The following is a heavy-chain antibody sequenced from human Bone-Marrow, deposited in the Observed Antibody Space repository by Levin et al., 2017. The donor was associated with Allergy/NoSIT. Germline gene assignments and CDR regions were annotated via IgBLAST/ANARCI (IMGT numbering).Heavy chain of an antibody. CDR3: ARDLGGVKRKDAFDI. J-gene: IGHJ3*02. V-gene: IGHV4-61*01. CDR2: IYYSGST. Sequence: SETLSLTCTVSGGSVSSGSYYWSWIRQPPGKGLEWIGYIYYSGSTNYNPSLKSRVTISVDTSKNQFSLKLSSVTAADTAVYYCARDLGGVKRKDAFDIWGQGTMVTVSS. CDR1: GGSVSSGSYY. D-gene: IGHD2-8*02.